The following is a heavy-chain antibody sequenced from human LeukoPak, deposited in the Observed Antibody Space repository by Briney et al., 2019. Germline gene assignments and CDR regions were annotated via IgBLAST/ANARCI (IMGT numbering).Heavy chain of an antibody. CDR1: GGSFSGYY. V-gene: IGHV4-34*01. D-gene: IGHD5-24*01. J-gene: IGHJ6*03. CDR2: INHSGST. CDR3: ARGSTLGRWRIYYYYYYMDV. Sequence: PSETLSLTCAVYGGSFSGYYWSWIRQPPGKGLEWIGEINHSGSTNYNPSLKSRVTISVDTSKNQFSLKLSSVTAADTAVYYCARGSTLGRWRIYYYYYYMDVWGKGTTVTVSS.